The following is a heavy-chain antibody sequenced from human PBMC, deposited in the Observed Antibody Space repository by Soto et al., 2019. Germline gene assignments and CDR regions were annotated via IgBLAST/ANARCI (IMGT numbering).Heavy chain of an antibody. J-gene: IGHJ4*02. Sequence: SGGSLRLSCAASGFTFSKYGMHWGRQAPGKGLEWVAVISYDGNNRYYGDSVKGRFTISRDNSKNTVYLQMNSLRVEDTAVYYCASTWSGYYYFDSWGQGTLVTVSS. D-gene: IGHD3-3*01. CDR2: ISYDGNNR. CDR1: GFTFSKYG. V-gene: IGHV3-30*03. CDR3: ASTWSGYYYFDS.